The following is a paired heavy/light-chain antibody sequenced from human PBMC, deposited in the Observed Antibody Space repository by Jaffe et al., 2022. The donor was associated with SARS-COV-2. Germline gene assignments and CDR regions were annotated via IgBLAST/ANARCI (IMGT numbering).Heavy chain of an antibody. Sequence: EVQLLESGGGLVQPGGSLRLSCAASGFTLSSSGMSWVRQAPGKGLEWVSGISGSGTGTYYADSVRGRFTISRDDSKNTLYVQMNSLRADDTAVYYCAKDRSTLRALEMWGQGTMVTVSS. D-gene: IGHD3-16*01. CDR3: AKDRSTLRALEM. J-gene: IGHJ3*02. CDR1: GFTLSSSG. V-gene: IGHV3-23*01. CDR2: ISGSGTGT.
Light chain of an antibody. V-gene: IGLV2-14*01. J-gene: IGLJ3*02. CDR1: SSDVGRYNY. CDR2: DVS. CDR3: SSYTSSTTLV. Sequence: QSALTQPASVSGSPGQSITISCTGTSSDVGRYNYVSWYQQYPGKAPKLMIYDVSNRPSGVSNRFSGSKSGNTASLTISGLQAEDEADYYCSSYTSSTTLVFGGGTKLTVL.